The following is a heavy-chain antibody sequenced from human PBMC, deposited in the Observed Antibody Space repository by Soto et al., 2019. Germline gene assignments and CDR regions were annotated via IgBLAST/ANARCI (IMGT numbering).Heavy chain of an antibody. CDR3: ARDGLTCSGGSCYWFDP. CDR1: GDSVSSNSAA. J-gene: IGHJ5*02. V-gene: IGHV6-1*01. Sequence: SQTLSLTCAISGDSVSSNSAAWNWIRQSPSRGLEWLGRTYYRSKWYNDYAVSVKSRITINPDTSKNQFSLQLNSVTPEDTAVYYCARDGLTCSGGSCYWFDPWGQGTLVTVPQ. D-gene: IGHD2-15*01. CDR2: TYYRSKWYN.